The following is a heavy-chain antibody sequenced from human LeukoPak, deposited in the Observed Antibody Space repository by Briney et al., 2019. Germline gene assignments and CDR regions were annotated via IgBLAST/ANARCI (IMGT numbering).Heavy chain of an antibody. CDR1: GYSISSGYY. D-gene: IGHD3-9*01. CDR3: ARLTKELRYFDWLCYFDY. Sequence: SETLSFTCAASGYSISSGYYWGWIRQPPGKGLGWIGRIYHSGSTYYNPSLKSRVTISVDTSKNQFSLKLSSVTAADTAVYYCARLTKELRYFDWLCYFDYWGQGTLATVSS. V-gene: IGHV4-38-2*01. CDR2: IYHSGST. J-gene: IGHJ4*02.